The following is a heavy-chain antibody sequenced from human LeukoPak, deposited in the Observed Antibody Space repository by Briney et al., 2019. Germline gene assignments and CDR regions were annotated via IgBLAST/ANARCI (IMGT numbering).Heavy chain of an antibody. V-gene: IGHV4-59*11. D-gene: IGHD6-19*01. CDR1: GGSISSHY. Sequence: PSETLSLTCTVSGGSISSHYWSWIRQPPGKGLEWIGYIYYSGSTNYNPSLKSRVTISVDTSKSQFSLKLSSVTAADTAVYYCARVRLGFDPWGQGTLVTVSS. CDR3: ARVRLGFDP. CDR2: IYYSGST. J-gene: IGHJ5*02.